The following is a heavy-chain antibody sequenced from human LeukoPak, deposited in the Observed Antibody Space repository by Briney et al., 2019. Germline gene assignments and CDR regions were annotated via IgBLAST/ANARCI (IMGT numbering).Heavy chain of an antibody. Sequence: ASVKVSCKASGYTFTGYYMYWVRQAPGQGLEWMGGIIPIFGTANYAQKFQGRVTITTDESTSTAYMELSSLRSEDTAVYYCARDGEMATFNYWGQGTLVTVSS. J-gene: IGHJ4*02. CDR1: GYTFTGYY. CDR3: ARDGEMATFNY. V-gene: IGHV1-69*05. D-gene: IGHD5-24*01. CDR2: IIPIFGTA.